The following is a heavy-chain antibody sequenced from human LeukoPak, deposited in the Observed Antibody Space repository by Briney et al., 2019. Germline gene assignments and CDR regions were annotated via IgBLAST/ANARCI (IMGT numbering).Heavy chain of an antibody. CDR3: ARDLLRDYGDYGALGY. J-gene: IGHJ4*02. Sequence: ASVKVSCKASGGTFSSYGISWVRQAPGQGLEWMGRIIPIFGTANYAQKFQGRVTITTDESTSTAYMELSSLRSEDTAVYYCARDLLRDYGDYGALGYWGQGTLVTVSS. CDR1: GGTFSSYG. V-gene: IGHV1-69*05. CDR2: IIPIFGTA. D-gene: IGHD4-17*01.